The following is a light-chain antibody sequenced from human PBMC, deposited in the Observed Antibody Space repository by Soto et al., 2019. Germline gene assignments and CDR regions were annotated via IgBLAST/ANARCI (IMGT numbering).Light chain of an antibody. CDR1: SSDVGNYNL. CDR3: CSYADGRTVV. Sequence: QSVLTQPVSVSGSPGQSITISCTGTSSDVGNYNLVSWYQQHPGKAPKLMIYEVSKRPSGISNRFSGSKSANTASLTISGLQAEDEADYYCCSYADGRTVVFGGGTKVTVL. V-gene: IGLV2-23*02. J-gene: IGLJ2*01. CDR2: EVS.